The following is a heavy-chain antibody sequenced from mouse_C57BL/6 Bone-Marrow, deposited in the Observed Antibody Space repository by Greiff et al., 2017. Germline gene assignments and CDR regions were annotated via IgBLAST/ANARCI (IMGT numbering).Heavy chain of an antibody. Sequence: VQLQQSGPELVKPGASVKISCKASGYSFTDYNMNWVKQSNGQSLEWIGVINPNYGNPSYNPKFKGKATLTVDQSSSTAYMQLNRLTSEDSAVYYWAREGDYAWFAYWGQGTLVTVSA. J-gene: IGHJ3*01. CDR1: GYSFTDYN. CDR2: INPNYGNP. V-gene: IGHV1-39*01. D-gene: IGHD1-1*02. CDR3: AREGDYAWFAY.